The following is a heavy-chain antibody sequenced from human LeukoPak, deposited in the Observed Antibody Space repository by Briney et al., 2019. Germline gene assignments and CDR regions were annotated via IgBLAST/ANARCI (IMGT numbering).Heavy chain of an antibody. J-gene: IGHJ5*02. CDR1: GDSVSSNSAA. CDR2: TYYRSKWYN. Sequence: SQTLSLTCAISGDSVSSNSAAWNWIRQSPSRGLEWLGRTYYRSKWYNDYAVSVKSRITINPDTSKNQFSLQLNSVTPEDTAVYYCASGSSSWDLSYSWFDPWGQGTLVTVSS. CDR3: ASGSSSWDLSYSWFDP. D-gene: IGHD6-13*01. V-gene: IGHV6-1*01.